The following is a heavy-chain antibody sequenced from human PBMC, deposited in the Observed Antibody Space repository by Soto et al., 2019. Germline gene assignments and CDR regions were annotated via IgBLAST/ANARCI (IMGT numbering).Heavy chain of an antibody. Sequence: LKISCKGTEYSFTTYWIGWVRQMPGKGLEWMGIIYPGDSDLRYSPSLQGQVTISADKSISTAYLQWSSLKASDTAMYYCARRAVDDAFDIWGQGTMVTVSS. CDR3: ARRAVDDAFDI. CDR1: EYSFTTYW. J-gene: IGHJ3*02. D-gene: IGHD6-19*01. V-gene: IGHV5-51*01. CDR2: IYPGDSDL.